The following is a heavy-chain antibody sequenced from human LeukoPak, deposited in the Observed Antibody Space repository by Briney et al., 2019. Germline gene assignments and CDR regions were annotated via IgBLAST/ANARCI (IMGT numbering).Heavy chain of an antibody. V-gene: IGHV3-23*01. CDR2: ITGGGRTT. CDR3: AKDRSNAYDYYYMDV. D-gene: IGHD2-21*01. J-gene: IGHJ6*03. CDR1: GFKFSNYA. Sequence: PGGSLRLSRVGSGFKFSNYAMSWVRQVPGKGLEWLSAITGGGRTTRYADSVKGRFTISRDNSKNTLYLQMNGLRVEDTAIYYCAKDRSNAYDYYYMDVWGKGTTVTVSS.